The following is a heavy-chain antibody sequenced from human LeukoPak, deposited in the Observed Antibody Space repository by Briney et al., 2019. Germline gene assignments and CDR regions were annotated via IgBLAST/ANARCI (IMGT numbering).Heavy chain of an antibody. CDR1: GFSFTNAW. D-gene: IGHD2/OR15-2a*01. CDR2: IYSGGTT. V-gene: IGHV3-53*01. Sequence: GGSLRLSCAASGFSFTNAWMNWVRQAPGKGLEWVSLIYSGGTTYYADSVKGRFTISRDNSKNTVHLQMNNLRAEDTAMYFCARRLYIVRGAFDIWGQGTMVTVSS. CDR3: ARRLYIVRGAFDI. J-gene: IGHJ3*02.